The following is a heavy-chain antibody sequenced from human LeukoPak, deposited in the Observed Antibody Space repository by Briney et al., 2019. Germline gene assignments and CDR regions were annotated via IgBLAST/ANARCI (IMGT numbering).Heavy chain of an antibody. CDR1: GGSISSYY. D-gene: IGHD3-10*01. CDR2: IYYSGST. J-gene: IGHJ4*02. CDR3: ARLTMVRGVIVFDY. V-gene: IGHV4-59*08. Sequence: SETLSLTCTVSGGSISSYYWSWIRQPPGKGLEWIGYIYYSGSTNYNPSLKSRVTISVDTSKNQFSLKLSSVTAADTAVYYCARLTMVRGVIVFDYWGQGTLVTVSS.